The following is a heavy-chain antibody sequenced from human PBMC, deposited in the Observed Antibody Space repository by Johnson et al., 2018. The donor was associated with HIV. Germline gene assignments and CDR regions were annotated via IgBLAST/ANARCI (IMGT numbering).Heavy chain of an antibody. D-gene: IGHD1-7*01. V-gene: IGHV3-30*14. CDR3: ARDRAWNYEGAFDI. CDR1: GFNFSDHY. Sequence: QVQLVESGGGLVKPGGSLRLSCAASGFNFSDHYMTWIRQAPGRGLEWVSSISYDGTNKYYGDSVKGRFTISRDNSKNTLYLQMNSLRAEDTAVYYCARDRAWNYEGAFDIWGQGTLVTVSS. J-gene: IGHJ3*02. CDR2: ISYDGTNK.